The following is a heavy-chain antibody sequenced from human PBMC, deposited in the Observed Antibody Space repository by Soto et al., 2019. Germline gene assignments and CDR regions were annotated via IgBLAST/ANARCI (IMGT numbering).Heavy chain of an antibody. J-gene: IGHJ5*02. D-gene: IGHD6-19*01. CDR1: GGAFSGFQ. V-gene: IGHV4-34*01. CDR2: INHSGIT. CDR3: ARGKWLDNS. Sequence: QVQLQQWGAGLLKPSETLSLTCAVYGGAFSGFQWSWIRQPPGKGLEWIGEINHSGITSYNPSLNSRFHISVDTSKTQFSLKWSSVTAADTAVYYCARGKWLDNSWGRGTVGTVSS.